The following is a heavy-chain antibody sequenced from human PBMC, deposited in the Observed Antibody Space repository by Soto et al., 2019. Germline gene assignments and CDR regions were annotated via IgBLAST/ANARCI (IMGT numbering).Heavy chain of an antibody. CDR1: GFTVTSAY. CDR3: ARGEDYFDF. V-gene: IGHV3-66*01. CDR2: LYRDGSP. J-gene: IGHJ4*02. Sequence: EVQLVESGGGLVQPGGSLRLSCAASGFTVTSAYMNWVRQAPGKGLEGVSLLYRDGSPYHADSVKGRFSISRDSSKNSLYLEMNNLGAEDTAVYYCARGEDYFDFWGQGSLVTVSS.